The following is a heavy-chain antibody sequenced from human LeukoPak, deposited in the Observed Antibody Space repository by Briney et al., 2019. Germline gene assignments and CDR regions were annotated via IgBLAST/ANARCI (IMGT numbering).Heavy chain of an antibody. Sequence: PGGSLRPSCAASGSTFSSHTMNWVRQAPGKGLEWVSYISSTSSVIYYADSVKGRFTISRDNAKNSLYLQMNSLRAEDTAVYYCARNLPAADYWGQGTLVTVSS. CDR2: ISSTSSVI. CDR1: GSTFSSHT. J-gene: IGHJ4*02. CDR3: ARNLPAADY. V-gene: IGHV3-48*04. D-gene: IGHD2-2*01.